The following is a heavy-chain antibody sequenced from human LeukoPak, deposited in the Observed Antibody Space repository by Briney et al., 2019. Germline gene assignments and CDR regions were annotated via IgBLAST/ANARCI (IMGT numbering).Heavy chain of an antibody. Sequence: GSSLRLSCAASGFTFSRHVMHWVRQAPGKGLEWVATISYDGNNKFYADSVKGRFTISRDNSRNTLYLQMNSLKGEDAAVYSCARGGIPTGPYYYFYYMDVRGKGTAVTVSS. CDR2: ISYDGNNK. D-gene: IGHD1-14*01. CDR1: GFTFSRHV. J-gene: IGHJ6*03. V-gene: IGHV3-30*01. CDR3: ARGGIPTGPYYYFYYMDV.